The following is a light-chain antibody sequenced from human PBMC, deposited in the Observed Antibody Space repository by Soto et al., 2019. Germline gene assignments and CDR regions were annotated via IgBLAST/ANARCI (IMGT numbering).Light chain of an antibody. V-gene: IGKV1-6*01. J-gene: IGKJ2*01. CDR2: AAS. CDR3: LQDYNYPRT. CDR1: QDVRND. Sequence: AVQMTQSPSSLSASVGDRVTITCRASQDVRNDLDWYQQKPGKAPKLLIYAASHLQNGVPSRFSGSGSGTHFTLTISSLQPEDFPTYYCLQDYNYPRTFGQGTKLEIK.